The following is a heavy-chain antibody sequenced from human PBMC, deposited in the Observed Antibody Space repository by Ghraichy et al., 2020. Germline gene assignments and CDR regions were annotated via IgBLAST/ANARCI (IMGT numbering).Heavy chain of an antibody. Sequence: ESLNISCAVSSGSFDNSETGYYWAWIRQSPGKGLEWIGRVAYPGKTYYNPSLKSRVTLSTDTSKNQFSLRLTSVTAADTAVYYCVRPEIGAVRGGAIPGRWFDPWGPRTLVTVSS. CDR3: VRPEIGAVRGGAIPGRWFDP. CDR1: SGSFDNSETGYY. CDR2: VAYPGKT. V-gene: IGHV4-39*01. D-gene: IGHD2-21*01. J-gene: IGHJ5*02.